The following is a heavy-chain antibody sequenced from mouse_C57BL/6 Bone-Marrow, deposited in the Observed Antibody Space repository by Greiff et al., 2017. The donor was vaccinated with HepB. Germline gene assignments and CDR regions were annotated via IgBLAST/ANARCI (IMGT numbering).Heavy chain of an antibody. V-gene: IGHV1-7*01. CDR3: ERSDWDVNWFDY. CDR2: INPSSSYT. CDR1: GYTFTSYW. D-gene: IGHD4-1*01. Sequence: QVQLQQSGAELVKPGASVKLSCKASGYTFTSYWMHWVKQRPGQGLEWIGYINPSSSYTKYNQKFKDKATLTADKSSSTAYMQLSSLTYETSAVYYGERSDWDVNWFDYWGQGTTVTVSA. J-gene: IGHJ2*01.